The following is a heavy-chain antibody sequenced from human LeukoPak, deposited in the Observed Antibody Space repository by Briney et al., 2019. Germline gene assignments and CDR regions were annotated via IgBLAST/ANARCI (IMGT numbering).Heavy chain of an antibody. CDR2: ISYDGSNT. CDR3: ARTYCDTTTCYDEGYFDY. J-gene: IGHJ4*02. V-gene: IGHV3-30*09. D-gene: IGHD2-15*01. CDR1: GFTFSNYA. Sequence: GGSLRLSCAASGFTFSNYAMHWVRQAPGKGLEGVASISYDGSNTYSADSGKGRFAISRDNSKNMLYLQMNSLRAEDTAVYYCARTYCDTTTCYDEGYFDYWGQGALVTVSS.